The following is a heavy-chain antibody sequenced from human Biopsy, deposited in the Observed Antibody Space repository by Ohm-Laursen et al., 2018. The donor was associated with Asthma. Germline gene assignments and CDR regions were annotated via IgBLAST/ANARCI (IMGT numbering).Heavy chain of an antibody. CDR1: GYTFNSAG. CDR3: ARAVDYSHYYGIDV. J-gene: IGHJ6*02. V-gene: IGHV1-18*01. CDR2: ISVYSGNT. D-gene: IGHD3-10*01. Sequence: ASVKVSCKTSGYTFNSAGITWVRQAPGQGLEWMGWISVYSGNTKVALKLQDRVTMITDTSTSTAYMELRSLRSDDTAVYFCARAVDYSHYYGIDVWGQGNTVTVS.